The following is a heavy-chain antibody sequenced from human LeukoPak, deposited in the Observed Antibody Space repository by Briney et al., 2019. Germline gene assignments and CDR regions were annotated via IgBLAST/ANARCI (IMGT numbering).Heavy chain of an antibody. CDR3: ARGSLRYFDY. J-gene: IGHJ4*02. CDR1: GYTFTGYY. CDR2: INPNSGDT. V-gene: IGHV1-2*02. D-gene: IGHD3-10*01. Sequence: ASVKVSCKASGYTFTGYYMHWVRQAPGQGLEWMGWINPNSGDTNYAQKFQDRVTMTRDTSISTAYMELTRLRFDDTAVYYCARGSLRYFDYWGQGTLVTVTS.